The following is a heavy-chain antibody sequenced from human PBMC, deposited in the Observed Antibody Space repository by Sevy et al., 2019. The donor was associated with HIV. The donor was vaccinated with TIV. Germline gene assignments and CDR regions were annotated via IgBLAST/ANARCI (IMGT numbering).Heavy chain of an antibody. J-gene: IGHJ6*02. D-gene: IGHD4-17*01. CDR3: ARLTTRPTSDLYGMDV. V-gene: IGHV1-2*02. CDR2: INPNDGVT. Sequence: ASVKVSCKASGYTFSDYYIHWVRQAPGQGLEWMAWINPNDGVTHYAQRFQGGVTLTRDTSVSTAYMGLRGLGYDDTAIYYCARLTTRPTSDLYGMDVWGQGTPVTVSS. CDR1: GYTFSDYY.